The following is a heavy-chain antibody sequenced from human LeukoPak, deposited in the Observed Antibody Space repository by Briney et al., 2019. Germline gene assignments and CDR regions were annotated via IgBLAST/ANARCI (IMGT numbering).Heavy chain of an antibody. D-gene: IGHD3-3*01. Sequence: GGSLRLSCAASGFTFSSYAMSWVRQAPGKGLEWVSAISGSGGSTYYADSVKGRFTISRDNSKNTLYLQMNSLRAEDTAVYYCARERRITIFEGYFDYWGQGTLVTVSS. CDR1: GFTFSSYA. CDR3: ARERRITIFEGYFDY. V-gene: IGHV3-23*01. J-gene: IGHJ4*02. CDR2: ISGSGGST.